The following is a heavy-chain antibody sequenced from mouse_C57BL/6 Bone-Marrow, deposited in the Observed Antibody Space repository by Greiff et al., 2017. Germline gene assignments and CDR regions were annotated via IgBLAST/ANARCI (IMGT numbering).Heavy chain of an antibody. Sequence: VQLKQSGAELVKPGASVKLSCTASGFNIKDTYMHWVRQRPDQGLEWIGRIDPANGKTKYDPRFQGKATVTSDPSTNTANLQLSSLTSEDTAGYYWSLYRYAHNYGMDYWGQGTSGTVSS. V-gene: IGHV14-3*02. CDR3: SLYRYAHNYGMDY. D-gene: IGHD2-14*01. CDR1: GFNIKDTY. CDR2: IDPANGKT. J-gene: IGHJ4*01.